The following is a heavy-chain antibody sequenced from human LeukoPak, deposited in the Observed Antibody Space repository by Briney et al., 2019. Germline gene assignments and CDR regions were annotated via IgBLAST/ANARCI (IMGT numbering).Heavy chain of an antibody. CDR3: ARRYKYGSGSYPTSSPWFDP. J-gene: IGHJ5*02. V-gene: IGHV5-51*01. Sequence: GESMKISCKGSGYSFTSYWIGWVRQMPGKGLEWMGIIYPGDSDTRYSPSFQGQVTISADKSISTAYLQWSSLKASDTAMYYCARRYKYGSGSYPTSSPWFDPWGQGTLASVSS. D-gene: IGHD3-10*01. CDR1: GYSFTSYW. CDR2: IYPGDSDT.